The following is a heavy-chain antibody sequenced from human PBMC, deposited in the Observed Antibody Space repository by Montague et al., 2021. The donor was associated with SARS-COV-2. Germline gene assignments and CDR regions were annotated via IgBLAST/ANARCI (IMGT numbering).Heavy chain of an antibody. D-gene: IGHD6-6*01. CDR1: GGSISSYY. V-gene: IGHV4-59*01. Sequence: SQTQSLTYTVSGGSISSYYWSWIRQPPGKGLEWIGYIYYSGSTNYNPSLRSRVTISVDTSKNQFSLKLSSVTAADTAVYYCARWGLYSSSAGGYDYWGQGTLVTVSS. CDR3: ARWGLYSSSAGGYDY. J-gene: IGHJ4*02. CDR2: IYYSGST.